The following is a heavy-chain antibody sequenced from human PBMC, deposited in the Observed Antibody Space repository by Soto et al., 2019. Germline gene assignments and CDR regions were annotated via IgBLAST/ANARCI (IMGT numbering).Heavy chain of an antibody. CDR1: GFTFSSYA. CDR2: ISYDGGNK. V-gene: IGHV3-30-3*01. CDR3: ARGEGGDAFDI. Sequence: GGSLRLSCAASGFTFSSYAMHWVRQAPGKGLEWVAVISYDGGNKYYADSVKGRFTISRDNSKNTLYLQMNSLRAEDTAVYYCARGEGGDAFDIWGQGTMVTVSS. J-gene: IGHJ3*02. D-gene: IGHD3-16*01.